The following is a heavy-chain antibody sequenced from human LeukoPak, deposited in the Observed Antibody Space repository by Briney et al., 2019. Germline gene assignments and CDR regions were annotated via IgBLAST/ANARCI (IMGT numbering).Heavy chain of an antibody. J-gene: IGHJ6*03. Sequence: ASVKVSCKASGYTFTSYGISWVRQAPGQGLEWMGWISAYNGNTNYAQKLQGRVTMTTDTSTSTAYMELRSLRSDDTAVYYCAREWQLVHSRYYYYYMDVWGKGTTVTVSS. CDR1: GYTFTSYG. D-gene: IGHD6-6*01. CDR3: AREWQLVHSRYYYYYMDV. CDR2: ISAYNGNT. V-gene: IGHV1-18*01.